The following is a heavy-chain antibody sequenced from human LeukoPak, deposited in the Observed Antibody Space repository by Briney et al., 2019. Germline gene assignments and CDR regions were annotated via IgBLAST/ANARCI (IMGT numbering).Heavy chain of an antibody. CDR3: ARYRHLYY. V-gene: IGHV3-7*01. CDR2: ISQDGGEK. CDR1: GFTFSGSW. D-gene: IGHD3-16*01. Sequence: GESLRLSCAASGFTFSGSWMSWVRQAPGKGLEWVASISQDGGEKYSLDSVKGRFTISRDNTKSSLYLQMNSLRAEDTAMYYCARYRHLYYWGQGTLVTVSS. J-gene: IGHJ4*02.